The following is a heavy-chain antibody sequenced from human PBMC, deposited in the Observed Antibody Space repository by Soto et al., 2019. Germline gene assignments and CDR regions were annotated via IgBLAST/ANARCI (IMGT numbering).Heavy chain of an antibody. J-gene: IGHJ4*02. CDR1: GYTLTELS. D-gene: IGHD6-13*01. V-gene: IGHV1-24*01. Sequence: ASVKVSCKVSGYTLTELSMHWVRQAPGKGLEWMGGFDPEDGETIYAQRFQGRVTMTEDTSTDTAYMELSSLRSEDTAVYYCATESFSIAAAGTFDYWGQGTLVTVSS. CDR2: FDPEDGET. CDR3: ATESFSIAAAGTFDY.